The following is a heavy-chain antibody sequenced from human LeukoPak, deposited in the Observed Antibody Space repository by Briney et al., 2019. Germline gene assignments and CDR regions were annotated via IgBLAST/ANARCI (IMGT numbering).Heavy chain of an antibody. CDR2: IYASGST. D-gene: IGHD3-3*01. J-gene: IGHJ6*03. Sequence: SQTLSLTCTVSGGSISSDSYYWSWIRQPAGKGLEWIGRIYASGSTDYNPSLKSRVSISVDTSKNQFSLKLSSVTAADTAVYYCARAGYYDFWSGLHHYYYYYMDVWGKGTTVTVSS. CDR3: ARAGYYDFWSGLHHYYYYYMDV. V-gene: IGHV4-61*02. CDR1: GGSISSDSYY.